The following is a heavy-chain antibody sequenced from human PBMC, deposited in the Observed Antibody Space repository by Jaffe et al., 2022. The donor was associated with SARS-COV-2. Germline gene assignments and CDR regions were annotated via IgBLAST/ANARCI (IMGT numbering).Heavy chain of an antibody. CDR2: IYYSGST. D-gene: IGHD2-2*01. CDR3: ARRGYCSSTSCYPFDP. Sequence: LQLQESGPGLVKPSETLSLTCTVSGGSVSSSTYYWGWIRQPPGKGLEWIGSIYYSGSTYYNSSLKSRVTISVDTSKNQFSLKLSSVTAADTAVYYCARRGYCSSTSCYPFDPWGQGTLVTVSS. J-gene: IGHJ5*02. V-gene: IGHV4-39*01. CDR1: GGSVSSSTYY.